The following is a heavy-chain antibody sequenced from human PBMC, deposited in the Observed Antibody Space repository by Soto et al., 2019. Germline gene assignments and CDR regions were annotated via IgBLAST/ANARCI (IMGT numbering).Heavy chain of an antibody. CDR3: ARNPTGIAVAYYYYGMDV. V-gene: IGHV1-69*12. Sequence: QVQLVQSGAEVKKPGSSVKVSCKASGGTFSSYAISWVRQAPGQGLEWMGGIIPIFGTANYAQKFQGRVTITADESTSTAYMELNSLRSEDTAVYYCARNPTGIAVAYYYYGMDVWGQETTVTVFS. J-gene: IGHJ6*02. D-gene: IGHD6-19*01. CDR2: IIPIFGTA. CDR1: GGTFSSYA.